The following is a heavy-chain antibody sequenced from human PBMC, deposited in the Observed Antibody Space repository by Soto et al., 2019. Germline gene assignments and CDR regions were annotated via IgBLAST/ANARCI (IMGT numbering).Heavy chain of an antibody. V-gene: IGHV1-18*01. CDR1: GDTFTNFG. J-gene: IGHJ5*02. Sequence: HLVQSGPQVKKPGASVSVSCKTSGDTFTNFGLSWVRQAPGQGLEWMGWIATYNSNRNYAQKFQVRLTLTTDTLSSTAYMERKSLTYDDTAVYYCARVVRGVVNWFDPWGQGTLVTVSS. CDR2: IATYNSNR. CDR3: ARVVRGVVNWFDP. D-gene: IGHD3-10*01.